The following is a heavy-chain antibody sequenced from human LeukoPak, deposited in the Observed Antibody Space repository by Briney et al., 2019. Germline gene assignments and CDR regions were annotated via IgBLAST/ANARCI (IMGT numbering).Heavy chain of an antibody. CDR1: GFTFSSYA. Sequence: GRSLRLSCAASGFTFSSYAMHWVRQAPGKGLEWVAVISYDGSNKYYADSVKGRFTISRDNSKNTLFLQMNSLRAEDMAVYYCAKDRADVVPTMVLDYWGQGILVTVSS. V-gene: IGHV3-30-3*01. D-gene: IGHD5-12*01. CDR2: ISYDGSNK. CDR3: AKDRADVVPTMVLDY. J-gene: IGHJ4*02.